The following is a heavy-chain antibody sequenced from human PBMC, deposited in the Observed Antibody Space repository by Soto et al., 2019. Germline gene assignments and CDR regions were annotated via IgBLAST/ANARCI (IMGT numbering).Heavy chain of an antibody. Sequence: QVQLQESGPGLVKPSQTLSLTCTVSGGSISSGGYYWSWIRQHPGKGLEWIGYIYYSGSTYYNPSLKSRVTISVDTSKNQFSLKLSPVTAADTAVYYCARDVRHIKTGIYYMDVWGKGTTVTVSS. V-gene: IGHV4-31*03. D-gene: IGHD3-10*02. CDR1: GGSISSGGYY. CDR2: IYYSGST. J-gene: IGHJ6*03. CDR3: ARDVRHIKTGIYYMDV.